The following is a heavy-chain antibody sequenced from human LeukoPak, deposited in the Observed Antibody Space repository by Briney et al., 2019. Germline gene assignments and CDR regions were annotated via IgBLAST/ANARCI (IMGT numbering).Heavy chain of an antibody. CDR2: IIPIFGTA. J-gene: IGHJ6*03. CDR1: GGTFSSYA. D-gene: IGHD4-23*01. Sequence: GASVKVSCKASGGTFSSYAISWVRQAPGQGLEWMGGIIPIFGTANYAQKFQGRVTITADKSTSTAYMELSSLRSEDTAVYYCARDKAPLTTVVGGYYYMDVWGKGTTVTVSS. CDR3: ARDKAPLTTVVGGYYYMDV. V-gene: IGHV1-69*06.